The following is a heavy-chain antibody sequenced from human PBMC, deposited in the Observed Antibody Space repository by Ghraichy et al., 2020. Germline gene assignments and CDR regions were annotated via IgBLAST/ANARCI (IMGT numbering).Heavy chain of an antibody. Sequence: GESLNISCGASGFNFRNNAVNWVRQAPGKGLEWVPGIVGSGKTTHYADSVRGRFTISRDSSKNTVFLQMDSLSANDTATYYCAKAPIFGGASGYFDDWGQGTLVTVSS. D-gene: IGHD3-3*01. CDR2: IVGSGKTT. CDR1: GFNFRNNA. V-gene: IGHV3-23*01. J-gene: IGHJ4*02. CDR3: AKAPIFGGASGYFDD.